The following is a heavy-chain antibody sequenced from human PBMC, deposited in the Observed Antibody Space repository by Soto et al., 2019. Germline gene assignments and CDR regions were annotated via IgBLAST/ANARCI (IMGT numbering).Heavy chain of an antibody. CDR2: IWYDGSNK. CDR1: GFSFSSYG. J-gene: IGHJ5*02. D-gene: IGHD6-13*01. CDR3: ARVGLIGSSSWYSTNVFSP. Sequence: GGSLRLSCAASGFSFSSYGMHWVRQAPGKGLEWVAVIWYDGSNKYYADSVKGRFTISRDNAKNTLYLQMNSLRAEDTAVYYCARVGLIGSSSWYSTNVFSPWGQGTLVTVSS. V-gene: IGHV3-33*01.